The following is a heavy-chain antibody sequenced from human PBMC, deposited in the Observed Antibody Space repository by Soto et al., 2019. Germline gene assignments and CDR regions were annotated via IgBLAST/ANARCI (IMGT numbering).Heavy chain of an antibody. J-gene: IGHJ6*02. CDR3: ARGGYDRKIYYYYGRDV. D-gene: IGHD5-12*01. CDR1: GEANRRDA. CDR2: IIPIFGTA. V-gene: IGHV1-69*01. Sequence: GASVQLYCKTAGEANRRDAGSSGRPAQEHGLGWMGGIIPIFGTANYAQKFQGRVTITADESTSTAYMELSSLRSEDTAVYYCARGGYDRKIYYYYGRDVWGQGTTVTGSS.